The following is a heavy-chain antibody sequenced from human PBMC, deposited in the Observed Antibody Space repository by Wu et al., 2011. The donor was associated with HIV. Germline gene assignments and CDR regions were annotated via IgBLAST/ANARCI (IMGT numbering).Heavy chain of an antibody. D-gene: IGHD2-15*01. CDR2: MTPNSGNT. CDR3: ARGARGSRYVGYGMDV. Sequence: QVQLVQSGAEVKKPGASVKVSCKASGYTFTSYDINWVRQATGQGLEWMGWMTPNSGNTDYAQKFQGRVTITRNTSINTAYMELSSLRSEDTAVYYCARGARGSRYVGYGMDVWGQGTTVTVSS. J-gene: IGHJ6*02. CDR1: GYTFTSYD. V-gene: IGHV1-8*03.